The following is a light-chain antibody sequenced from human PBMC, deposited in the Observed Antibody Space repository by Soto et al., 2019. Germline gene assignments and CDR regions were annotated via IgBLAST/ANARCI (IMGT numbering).Light chain of an antibody. Sequence: EIVLTQSPGTPSLSPGERATLSCRASQSVSNSYLAWYQQKPGQAPRLLIYGASSRATGIPDRFSGSGSGTDFTLTISRLEPEDFAVYYCQQYGRSPRFTFGPGTKVDIK. J-gene: IGKJ3*01. CDR1: QSVSNSY. CDR3: QQYGRSPRFT. CDR2: GAS. V-gene: IGKV3-20*01.